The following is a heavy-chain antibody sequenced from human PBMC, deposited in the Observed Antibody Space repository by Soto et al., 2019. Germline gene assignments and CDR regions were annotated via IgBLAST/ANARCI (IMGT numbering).Heavy chain of an antibody. V-gene: IGHV1-46*03. CDR3: ARSPTMVRGVRGLDY. D-gene: IGHD3-10*01. Sequence: GASVKVSCKASGYTFTSYYMHWVRQAPGQGLEWMGIINPSGGSTSYAQKFQGRVTMTRDTSTSTVYMELSSLRSEDTAVYYCARSPTMVRGVRGLDYWGQGTLVTVSS. J-gene: IGHJ4*02. CDR1: GYTFTSYY. CDR2: INPSGGST.